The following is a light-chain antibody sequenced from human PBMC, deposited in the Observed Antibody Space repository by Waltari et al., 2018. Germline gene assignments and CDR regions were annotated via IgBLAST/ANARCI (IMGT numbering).Light chain of an antibody. CDR2: DVN. Sequence: HSALAQPASVSGSPGQSITIPCPRTSRHVGAYNYVSWYQQHPGKAPRLMIFDVNDPPAGVSYRFSGSKSGNTASLTISGLQAEDEADYYCCSFTRSNSWVFGGGTKLTVL. V-gene: IGLV2-14*03. CDR3: CSFTRSNSWV. CDR1: SRHVGAYNY. J-gene: IGLJ3*02.